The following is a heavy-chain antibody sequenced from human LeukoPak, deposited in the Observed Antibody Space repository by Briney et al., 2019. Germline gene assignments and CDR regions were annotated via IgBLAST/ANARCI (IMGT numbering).Heavy chain of an antibody. Sequence: GGSLRLSCAASGFTFSSYTMNWVRQAPGKGLEWVSSISSSSSYIYYADSVKGRFTISRDNAKKSLYLQMNSLRAEDTAVYYCARDRLHYGEYEKTFDYWGQGTLVSVSS. V-gene: IGHV3-21*01. CDR2: ISSSSSYI. CDR3: ARDRLHYGEYEKTFDY. CDR1: GFTFSSYT. J-gene: IGHJ4*02. D-gene: IGHD4-17*01.